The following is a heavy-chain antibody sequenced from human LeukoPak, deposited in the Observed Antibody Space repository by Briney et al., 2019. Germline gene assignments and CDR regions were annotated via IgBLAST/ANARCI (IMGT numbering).Heavy chain of an antibody. D-gene: IGHD3-3*01. Sequence: GGSLRLSCAASGFTFSSYAMSWVRQAPGKGLEWVTAISGSGGSTYYADSVKGRFTISRDNSKNTLYLQTNSLRAEDTAVYYCAKDDSLRFLEWLANFDYWGQGTLVTVSS. V-gene: IGHV3-23*01. CDR2: ISGSGGST. CDR1: GFTFSSYA. J-gene: IGHJ4*02. CDR3: AKDDSLRFLEWLANFDY.